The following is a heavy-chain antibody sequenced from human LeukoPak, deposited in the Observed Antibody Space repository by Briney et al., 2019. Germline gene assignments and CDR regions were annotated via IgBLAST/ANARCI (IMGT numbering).Heavy chain of an antibody. CDR3: TTVWQQLP. Sequence: GGSLRLSCAASGFTFSSYGMHWVRQAPGKGLEWVAFIRYDGSNKYYADSVKGRFTISRDNSKNTLYLQMNSLKTEDTAVYYCTTVWQQLPWGQGTLVTVSS. CDR1: GFTFSSYG. D-gene: IGHD6-13*01. CDR2: IRYDGSNK. J-gene: IGHJ5*02. V-gene: IGHV3-30*02.